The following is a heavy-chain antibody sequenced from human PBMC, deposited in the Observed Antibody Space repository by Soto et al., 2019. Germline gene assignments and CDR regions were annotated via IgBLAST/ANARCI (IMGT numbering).Heavy chain of an antibody. D-gene: IGHD3-22*01. V-gene: IGHV4-34*01. Sequence: SETLSLTCAVYGGSFSGYYWSWIRQPPGKGLEWIGEINHSGSTNYNPSLKSRVTISVDTSKNQFSLKLSSLTAADTAVYYCARGGRGSGYYPNNWFDPWGQGTLVTVSS. CDR2: INHSGST. CDR1: GGSFSGYY. CDR3: ARGGRGSGYYPNNWFDP. J-gene: IGHJ5*02.